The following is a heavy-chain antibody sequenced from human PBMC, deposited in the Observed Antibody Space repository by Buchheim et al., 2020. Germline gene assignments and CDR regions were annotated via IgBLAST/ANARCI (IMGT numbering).Heavy chain of an antibody. CDR1: GFTFSNYS. V-gene: IGHV3-23*01. D-gene: IGHD3-3*01. J-gene: IGHJ5*02. Sequence: EVQLLESGGGLVQPGGSLRLSCAASGFTFSNYSMSWVRQAPGKGLEWVSSVSGSAASTYYADSVKGRFTISRDNSKNTLLLQMNSLRAEDTAVDYCAKPAEYDFWSGQNWFDPWGQGTL. CDR3: AKPAEYDFWSGQNWFDP. CDR2: VSGSAAST.